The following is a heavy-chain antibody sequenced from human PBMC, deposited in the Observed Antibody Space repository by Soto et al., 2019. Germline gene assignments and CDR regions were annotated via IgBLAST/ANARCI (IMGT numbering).Heavy chain of an antibody. CDR3: AKVSRRGSAIDFDY. V-gene: IGHV1-8*03. Sequence: QVQLVQSGAELKKPGASVKVSCKASGYNFFNYDMNWVRQATGQGPEWIGWVNPNNGDKGYGVRFQGRVTRTTDTSTTTAYMELTSLRLDDTAIYYCAKVSRRGSAIDFDYWGQGTLITVSS. D-gene: IGHD3-10*01. J-gene: IGHJ4*02. CDR1: GYNFFNYD. CDR2: VNPNNGDK.